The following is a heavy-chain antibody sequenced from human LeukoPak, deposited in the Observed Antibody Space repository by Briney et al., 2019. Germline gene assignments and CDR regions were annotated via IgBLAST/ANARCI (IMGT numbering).Heavy chain of an antibody. V-gene: IGHV3-23*01. J-gene: IGHJ4*02. CDR3: AKSGYYYGSGSFY. CDR1: GFTFCSYA. Sequence: PGGSLRLSCAASGFTFCSYAMNWVRQAPGKGLEWVSAISGSGGSTYYADSVKGRFTISRDNSKNTLYLQMNSLRAEDTAVYYCAKSGYYYGSGSFYWGQGTLVTVSS. D-gene: IGHD3-10*01. CDR2: ISGSGGST.